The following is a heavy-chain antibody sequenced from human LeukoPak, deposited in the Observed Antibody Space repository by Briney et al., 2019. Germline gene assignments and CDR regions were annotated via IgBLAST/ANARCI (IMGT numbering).Heavy chain of an antibody. V-gene: IGHV4-39*01. J-gene: IGHJ4*02. D-gene: IGHD6-19*01. CDR1: GGSISSSRYY. CDR2: VYYSGST. Sequence: PSQTLSLTCTVSGGSISSSRYYWGWIRQPPGKGLEWFGSVYYSGSTYYNPSLESRVTISVDTSKNQFSLNLSSVTAADTAVYYCARQREGSGYNYFDYWGQGTQVTVSS. CDR3: ARQREGSGYNYFDY.